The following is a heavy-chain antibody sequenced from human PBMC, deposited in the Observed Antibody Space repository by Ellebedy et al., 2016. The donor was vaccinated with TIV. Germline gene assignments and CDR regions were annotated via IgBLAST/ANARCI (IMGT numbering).Heavy chain of an antibody. Sequence: ASVKVSCKASGYTFTSYYMYWVRQAPGQGLEWMGWINPNSGDTNYAQKFQGRVTMTRDTSITTAYMELSSLRSDDTAVYHCARALSASLTNWFDTWGQGTLVTVSS. D-gene: IGHD3-3*02. J-gene: IGHJ5*02. CDR2: INPNSGDT. CDR3: ARALSASLTNWFDT. CDR1: GYTFTSYY. V-gene: IGHV1-2*02.